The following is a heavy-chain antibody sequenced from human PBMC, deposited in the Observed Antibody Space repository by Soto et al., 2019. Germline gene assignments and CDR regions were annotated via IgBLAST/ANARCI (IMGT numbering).Heavy chain of an antibody. V-gene: IGHV3-23*01. D-gene: IGHD2-21*01. CDR3: ARTPGVNTVISAFDH. Sequence: GGSLRLSCVASGFTFNKHALAWVRQAPGKGLEWVSAISGSGASTYDSDSVKGRFTISRDNSNNTLCLQMNSLRAEDTAIYYCARTPGVNTVISAFDHWGQGTPVTVSS. J-gene: IGHJ4*02. CDR1: GFTFNKHA. CDR2: ISGSGAST.